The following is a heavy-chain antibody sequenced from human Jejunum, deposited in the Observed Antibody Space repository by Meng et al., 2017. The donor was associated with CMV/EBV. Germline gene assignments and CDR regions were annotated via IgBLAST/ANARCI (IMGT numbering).Heavy chain of an antibody. D-gene: IGHD3-10*01. Sequence: FSSYGMHWVRQAPAKGLEWVAGVWYDGSNKYYADSLPLRFPLSRYHSKNTLYLQMNSLRAEDTAVYYCAKWKGFGWELKGHWFDPWGQGTLVTVSS. CDR2: VWYDGSNK. V-gene: IGHV3-33*06. J-gene: IGHJ5*02. CDR1: FSSYG. CDR3: AKWKGFGWELKGHWFDP.